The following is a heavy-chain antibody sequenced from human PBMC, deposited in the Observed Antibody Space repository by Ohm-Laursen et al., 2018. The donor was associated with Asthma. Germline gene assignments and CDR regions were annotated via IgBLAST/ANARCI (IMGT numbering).Heavy chain of an antibody. CDR2: IKSKTDGGTT. V-gene: IGHV3-15*01. D-gene: IGHD3-16*01. CDR3: TTSVMITFGGVVRSDY. Sequence: SLRLSCAASGFTFSNAWMSWVRQAPGKGLEWVGRIKSKTDGGTTDYAAPVKGRFTISRDDSKNTLYLQMNSLKTEDTAVYYCTTSVMITFGGVVRSDYWGQGTLVTVSS. J-gene: IGHJ4*02. CDR1: GFTFSNAW.